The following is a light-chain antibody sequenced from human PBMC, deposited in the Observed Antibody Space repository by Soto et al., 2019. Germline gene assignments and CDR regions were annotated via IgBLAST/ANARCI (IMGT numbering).Light chain of an antibody. CDR3: QQYGSSHFT. CDR2: DTS. J-gene: IGKJ3*01. V-gene: IGKV3-20*01. CDR1: QSVNNNY. Sequence: EIVLMQSPGTLSLSPGEGATLSCRASQSVNNNYLAWYQQRPGQAPTVLIFDTSRRATGVPDRFSGSGSGTDFTLRISRVEPDDFTVYYCQQYGSSHFTFGPGTKVNIK.